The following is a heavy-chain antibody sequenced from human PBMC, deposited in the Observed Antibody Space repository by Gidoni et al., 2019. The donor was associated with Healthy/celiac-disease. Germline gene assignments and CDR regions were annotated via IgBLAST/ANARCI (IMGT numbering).Heavy chain of an antibody. CDR1: GGSFSGYY. V-gene: IGHV4-34*01. J-gene: IGHJ4*02. D-gene: IGHD7-27*01. CDR2: INHSGST. CDR3: AKRAFLYWGWDY. Sequence: QVQLQQWGAGLLKPSETLSLTCAVYGGSFSGYYWSWIRQPPGKGLEWIGEINHSGSTNYNPSLKSRVTISVDTSKNQFSLKLSSVTAADTAVYYCAKRAFLYWGWDYWGQGTLVTVSS.